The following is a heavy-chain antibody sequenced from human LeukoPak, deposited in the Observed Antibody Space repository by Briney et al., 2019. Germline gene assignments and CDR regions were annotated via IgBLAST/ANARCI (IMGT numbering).Heavy chain of an antibody. V-gene: IGHV4-39*02. D-gene: IGHD6-25*01. CDR3: ARSSGTGTFSY. CDR1: GDSISRSTYY. J-gene: IGHJ4*02. Sequence: SETLSLTCTVSGDSISRSTYYWAWIRQPPGKGLEWIGSVYYGRSLYFNPSLESRATIFVDTSKNHFSLKMSSVTAADTAVYYCARSSGTGTFSYWGQGTLVTVSS. CDR2: VYYGRSL.